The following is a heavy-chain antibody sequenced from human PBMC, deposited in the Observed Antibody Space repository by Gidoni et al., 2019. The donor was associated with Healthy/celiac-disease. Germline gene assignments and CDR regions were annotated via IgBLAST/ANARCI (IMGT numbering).Heavy chain of an antibody. Sequence: VQLHASGRGVGKPSETMSLTCTVPGGSVNSGSYYWSWIRKPPGKGLEWIGYIYYSGSTNYNPSLKSRVTISVDTSKNQFSLKLSSVTAADTAVYYCARIHGYCSSTSCYKFDYWGQGTLVTVSS. CDR2: IYYSGST. CDR1: GGSVNSGSYY. D-gene: IGHD2-2*02. V-gene: IGHV4-61*01. CDR3: ARIHGYCSSTSCYKFDY. J-gene: IGHJ4*02.